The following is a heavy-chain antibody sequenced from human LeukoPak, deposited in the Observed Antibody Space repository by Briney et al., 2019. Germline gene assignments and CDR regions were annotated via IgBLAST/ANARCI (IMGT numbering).Heavy chain of an antibody. J-gene: IGHJ4*02. Sequence: SETLSLTCTVSGGSISSSSYYWGWIRQPPGKGLERIGSIYYSGSTYYNPSLKSRVTISVDTSKNQFSLKLSSVTAADTAVYYCARVDTAMDPFFDYWGQGTLVTVSS. CDR3: ARVDTAMDPFFDY. CDR1: GGSISSSSYY. D-gene: IGHD5-18*01. CDR2: IYYSGST. V-gene: IGHV4-39*07.